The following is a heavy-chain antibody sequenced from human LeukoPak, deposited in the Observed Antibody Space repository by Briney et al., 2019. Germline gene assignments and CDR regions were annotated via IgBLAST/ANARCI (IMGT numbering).Heavy chain of an antibody. V-gene: IGHV4-4*02. D-gene: IGHD6-19*01. CDR2: IYHSGST. Sequence: SETLSLTCAVSGGPISSSNWWSWVRQPPGKGLEWIGEIYHSGSTNYNPSLKSRVTISVDKSKNQFSLKLSSVTAADTAVYYCASASIAVAGTYYFDYWGQGTLVTVSS. CDR1: GGPISSSNW. CDR3: ASASIAVAGTYYFDY. J-gene: IGHJ4*02.